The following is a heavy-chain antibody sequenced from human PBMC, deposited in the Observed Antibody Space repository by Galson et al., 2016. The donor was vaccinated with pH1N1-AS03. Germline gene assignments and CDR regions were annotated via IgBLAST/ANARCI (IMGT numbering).Heavy chain of an antibody. CDR2: GYSSGHT. V-gene: IGHV4-61*02. CDR3: AGEAGSTVISKFDY. J-gene: IGHJ4*02. D-gene: IGHD2/OR15-2a*01. Sequence: TLSLTCTVSGASISSSTYYWSWIRQPAGKGLEWIGRGYSSGHTNYNPSLKGRVTISVDTSKDQFSLRLSSVTAADTAVYYCAGEAGSTVISKFDYWGQGTLVTVSS. CDR1: GASISSSTYY.